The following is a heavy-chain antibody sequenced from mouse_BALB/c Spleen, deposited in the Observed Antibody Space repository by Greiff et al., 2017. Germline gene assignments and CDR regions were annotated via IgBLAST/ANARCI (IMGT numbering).Heavy chain of an antibody. J-gene: IGHJ4*01. CDR1: GFTFSSFG. CDR3: AKGDDGYAMDY. CDR2: ISSGSSTI. D-gene: IGHD2-2*01. Sequence: EVKVVESGGGLVQPGGSRKLSCAASGFTFSSFGMHWVRQAPEKGLEWVAYISSGSSTIYYADTVKGRFTISRDNPKNTLFLQMTSLRSEDTAMYYCAKGDDGYAMDYWGQGTSVTVSS. V-gene: IGHV5-17*02.